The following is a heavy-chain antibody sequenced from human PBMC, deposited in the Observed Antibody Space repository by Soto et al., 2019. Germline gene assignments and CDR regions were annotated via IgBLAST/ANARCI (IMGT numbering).Heavy chain of an antibody. V-gene: IGHV3-30-3*01. CDR2: ISYDGSNK. CDR1: GFTFSSYA. CDR3: ARPYPGRDGLSHD. J-gene: IGHJ4*02. D-gene: IGHD3-16*01. Sequence: GGALRLPCAASGFTFSSYAMHWGRQAPGKGLEWVAVISYDGSNKYYADSVKGRFTISRDNSKNTLYLQMNSLRAEDTAVYYCARPYPGRDGLSHDWGQGTRVTVAS.